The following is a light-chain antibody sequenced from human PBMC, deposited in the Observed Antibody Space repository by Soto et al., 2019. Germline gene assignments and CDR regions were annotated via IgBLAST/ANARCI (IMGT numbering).Light chain of an antibody. CDR3: SSYTSTSAPYV. V-gene: IGLV2-14*03. CDR1: SSDIGGYDY. J-gene: IGLJ1*01. CDR2: DVS. Sequence: QSALTQPASVSGIPGQSITISCTGTSSDIGGYDYVSWYQQHPGKAPKLIIYDVSGRPSGVSNRFSGSKSANTASLTISGLQAEDEADYHCSSYTSTSAPYVFGTGTKVTVL.